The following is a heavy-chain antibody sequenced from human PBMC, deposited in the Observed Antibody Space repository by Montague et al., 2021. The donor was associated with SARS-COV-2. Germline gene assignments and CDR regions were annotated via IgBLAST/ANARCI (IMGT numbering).Heavy chain of an antibody. CDR3: AKGPDGVDY. CDR2: IGSSGENI. CDR1: GFSFSSSA. D-gene: IGHD1-14*01. J-gene: IGHJ4*02. V-gene: IGHV3-48*03. Sequence: SRRLSWAASGFSFSSSAMNWVRQAPGKGLEWLSYIGSSGENIDYADSVKGRFTISRDNAKNSLYLQMKSLRVEDTALYYCAKGPDGVDYWGQGTLVTVSS.